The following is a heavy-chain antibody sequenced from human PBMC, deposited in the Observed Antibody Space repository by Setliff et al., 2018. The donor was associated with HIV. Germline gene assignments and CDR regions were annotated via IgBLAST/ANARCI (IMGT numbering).Heavy chain of an antibody. CDR2: IKQDGGEK. CDR3: ARDTGWKIDI. D-gene: IGHD1-1*01. V-gene: IGHV3-7*03. J-gene: IGHJ3*02. Sequence: SGGSLRLSCAASEFIFSSYRMSWVRQAPGKGLEWVAYIKQDGGEKFYDDSVRGRFTISRDNAKSSLYLQMNSLRAEDTAVYYCARDTGWKIDIWGQGTMVTVSS. CDR1: EFIFSSYR.